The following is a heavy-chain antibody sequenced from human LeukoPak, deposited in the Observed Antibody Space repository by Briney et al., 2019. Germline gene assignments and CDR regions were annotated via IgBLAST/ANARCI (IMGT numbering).Heavy chain of an antibody. CDR2: ISAYNGNT. D-gene: IGHD6-19*01. Sequence: GASVKVSCKASGYTFTSYGISWVRQAPGQGLEWMGWISAYNGNTNYAQKLQGRVTMTTDTSTSTAYMELRSLRSDDTAVYYCARESSGWYVEGDFDYWGQGTLVTVSS. CDR3: ARESSGWYVEGDFDY. J-gene: IGHJ4*02. V-gene: IGHV1-18*01. CDR1: GYTFTSYG.